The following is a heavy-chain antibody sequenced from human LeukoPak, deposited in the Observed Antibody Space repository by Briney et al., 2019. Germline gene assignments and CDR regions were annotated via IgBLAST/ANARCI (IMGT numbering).Heavy chain of an antibody. Sequence: SETLSLTCNVSGDSMSNYYWSWIRQPPGKGLEWITYMYDSGVTNYNPSLKSRVTIALDTSKNHFSLKLRSVTAADTAVYYCARGSMGYCSGGICYPQGLFDYWGQGILVTVSS. CDR1: GDSMSNYY. CDR2: MYDSGVT. J-gene: IGHJ4*02. V-gene: IGHV4-59*01. CDR3: ARGSMGYCSGGICYPQGLFDY. D-gene: IGHD2-15*01.